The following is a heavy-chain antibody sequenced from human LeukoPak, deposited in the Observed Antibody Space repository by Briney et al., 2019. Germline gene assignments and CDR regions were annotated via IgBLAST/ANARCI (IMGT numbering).Heavy chain of an antibody. J-gene: IGHJ3*02. V-gene: IGHV1-46*01. Sequence: ASVKVSCKAFGYTFTSNYMHWVRQAPGQGPEWMGVISPSGGSTTYAQKFQGRVTLTRDMSTSTDYLELSSLRSDDTAVYYCARDGSGQRAFDIWGQGTMVTVSS. CDR1: GYTFTSNY. CDR2: ISPSGGST. D-gene: IGHD2-2*01. CDR3: ARDGSGQRAFDI.